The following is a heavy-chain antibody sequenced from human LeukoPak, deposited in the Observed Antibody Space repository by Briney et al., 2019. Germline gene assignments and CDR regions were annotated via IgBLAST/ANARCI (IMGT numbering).Heavy chain of an antibody. CDR3: ARSYYYDSSGPQDC. J-gene: IGHJ4*02. CDR1: GFTFSSYA. D-gene: IGHD3-22*01. CDR2: ISSSGSTI. V-gene: IGHV3-48*04. Sequence: PGGSLRLSCAASGFTFSSYAMSWVRQAPGKGLEWVSYISSSGSTIYYADSVKGRFTISRDNAKNSLYLQMNSLRAEDTAVYYCARSYYYDSSGPQDCWGQGTLVTVSS.